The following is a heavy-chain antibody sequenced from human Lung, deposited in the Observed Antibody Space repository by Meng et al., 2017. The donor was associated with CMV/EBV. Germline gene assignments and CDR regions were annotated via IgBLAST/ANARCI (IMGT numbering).Heavy chain of an antibody. V-gene: IGHV3-11*01. CDR1: GFTFSDYY. Sequence: GESLKISCAASGFTFSDYYMSWIRQTPGKGLEWVSDISSSGFTIYYADAVKGRFTISRDNAKNSLCLQMNSLRAEDTAVYYCASLGGGKGAYWGKGTLVTVSS. CDR3: ASLGGGKGAY. J-gene: IGHJ4*02. CDR2: ISSSGFTI. D-gene: IGHD4-23*01.